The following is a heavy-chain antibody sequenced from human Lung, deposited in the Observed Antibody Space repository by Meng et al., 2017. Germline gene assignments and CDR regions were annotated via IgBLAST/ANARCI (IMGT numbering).Heavy chain of an antibody. Sequence: EVQLVESGGGLVKPGGSLRLSCAASGFTFSNYSMNWVRQAPGKGLEWVSSISSSSSYIYYAGSVKGRFTISRDNAKNSLYLQMNSLRAEDTAVYYCAGPTGLGHFDYWGQGTLVTVSS. D-gene: IGHD6-19*01. J-gene: IGHJ4*02. CDR1: GFTFSNYS. CDR3: AGPTGLGHFDY. CDR2: ISSSSSYI. V-gene: IGHV3-21*01.